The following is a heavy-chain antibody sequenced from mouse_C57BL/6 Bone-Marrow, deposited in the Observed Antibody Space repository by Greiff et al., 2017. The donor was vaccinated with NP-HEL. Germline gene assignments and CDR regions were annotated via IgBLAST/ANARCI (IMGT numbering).Heavy chain of an antibody. Sequence: EVQRVESGGGLVKPGGSLKLSCAASGFTFSSYAMSWVRQTPEKRLEWVATISDGGSYTYYPDNVKGRFTISRDNAKNNLYLQMSHLKSEDTAMYYCARGDYGSSWFAYWGQGTLVTVSA. CDR1: GFTFSSYA. CDR2: ISDGGSYT. D-gene: IGHD1-1*01. CDR3: ARGDYGSSWFAY. V-gene: IGHV5-4*01. J-gene: IGHJ3*01.